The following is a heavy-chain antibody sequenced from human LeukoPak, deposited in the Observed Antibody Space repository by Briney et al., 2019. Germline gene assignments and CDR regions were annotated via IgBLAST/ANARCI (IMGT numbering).Heavy chain of an antibody. V-gene: IGHV3-23*01. D-gene: IGHD6-19*01. J-gene: IGHJ4*02. Sequence: PGGTLRLSCAASRFTFSSYGMSWVPQAPGKGLEWVSAISGSGGSTYYADSVKGPFTISRDNAKNSLYLQMNSLRAEDTAVYYCARDPSIAVAGTFFDYWGQGTLVTVSS. CDR3: ARDPSIAVAGTFFDY. CDR1: RFTFSSYG. CDR2: ISGSGGST.